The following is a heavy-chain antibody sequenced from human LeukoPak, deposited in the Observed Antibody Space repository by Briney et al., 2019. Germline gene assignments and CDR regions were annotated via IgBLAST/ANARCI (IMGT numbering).Heavy chain of an antibody. J-gene: IGHJ3*02. D-gene: IGHD2-8*01. CDR1: GYIFTSFY. CDR3: ASLLIHDAFDI. V-gene: IGHV1-46*01. Sequence: ASVKVSCKASGYIFTSFYMHWVRQAPGQGLEWMGIINPSGGNTGYAQKFQGRVTMTRDTSTSTVYMELSSLRSEDTAVYYCASLLIHDAFDIWGQGTMVTVSS. CDR2: INPSGGNT.